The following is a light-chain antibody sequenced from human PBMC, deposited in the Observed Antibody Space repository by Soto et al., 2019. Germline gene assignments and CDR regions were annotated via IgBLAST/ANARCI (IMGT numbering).Light chain of an antibody. J-gene: IGLJ2*01. CDR1: SSDIGNNY. CDR2: DNN. Sequence: QSVLPQPLSVSAAPRQKVTISCSGSSSDIGNNYVSWYQQLPGTAPKLLIYDNNKRPSGIPDRFSGSKSGTSGTLDITGLQTGDEADYYCATWDGSLTGEVFGGGTQLTVL. V-gene: IGLV1-51*01. CDR3: ATWDGSLTGEV.